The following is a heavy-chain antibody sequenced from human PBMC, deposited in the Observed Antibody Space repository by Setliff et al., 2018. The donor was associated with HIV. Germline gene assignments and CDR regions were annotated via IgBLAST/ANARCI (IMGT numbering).Heavy chain of an antibody. CDR2: IYTGGRT. CDR3: ARDRMPMASWVPDK. D-gene: IGHD2-2*01. J-gene: IGHJ4*02. V-gene: IGHV4-4*07. CDR1: GDSISSNY. Sequence: SETLSLTCTVSGDSISSNYWSWIRQSAGKGLEWVGRIYTGGRTNYNPSLKGRVTMSVDTSKNQFSLNLSSVTAADTAVYYCARDRMPMASWVPDKWGQGTLVTSPQ.